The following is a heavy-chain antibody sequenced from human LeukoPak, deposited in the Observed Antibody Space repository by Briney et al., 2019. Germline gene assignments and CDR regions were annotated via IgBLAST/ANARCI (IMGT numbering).Heavy chain of an antibody. CDR2: ISFYNGDT. Sequence: ASVIVSYKTYGYTFNRHGIIWVRQAPGQGLEWLGWISFYNGDTHYAQNHQGRFTITTDASTSTAYLELRNLSSDDTAVYYCAGDPSNTSANNAWFDSWGQGTLVTVSS. J-gene: IGHJ5*01. D-gene: IGHD2-8*01. CDR3: AGDPSNTSANNAWFDS. V-gene: IGHV1-18*01. CDR1: GYTFNRHG.